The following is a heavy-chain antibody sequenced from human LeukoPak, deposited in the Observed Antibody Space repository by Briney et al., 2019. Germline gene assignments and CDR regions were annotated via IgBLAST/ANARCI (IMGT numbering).Heavy chain of an antibody. D-gene: IGHD3-10*01. CDR3: AAGGDYYYHMDV. V-gene: IGHV3-23*01. CDR2: ISGSGGST. J-gene: IGHJ6*03. CDR1: GFTFSRYV. Sequence: PGGTLRLSCAASGFTFSRYVMTWVRQAPGKGLEWVSGISGSGGSTYYADSVKGRFTISRDNSKNTLYLQMNSLRAEDTAVYHCAAGGDYYYHMDVWGKGTTVTVSS.